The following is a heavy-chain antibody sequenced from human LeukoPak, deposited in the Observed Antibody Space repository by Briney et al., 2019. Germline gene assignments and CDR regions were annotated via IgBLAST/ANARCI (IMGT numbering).Heavy chain of an antibody. CDR1: GGSISSYY. J-gene: IGHJ5*02. V-gene: IGHV4-34*01. Sequence: PSETLSLTCTVSGGSISSYYWNWIRQPPGKGLEWIGEVYHTGSTNYNPSLKSRVTISVDMSKNQFSLKLTSVTAADTAVYYCARHFGSNSAWGQGTLVTVSS. CDR3: ARHFGSNSA. D-gene: IGHD2-2*01. CDR2: VYHTGST.